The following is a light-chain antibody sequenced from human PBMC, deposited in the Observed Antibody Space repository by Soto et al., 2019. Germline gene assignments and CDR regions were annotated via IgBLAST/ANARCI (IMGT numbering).Light chain of an antibody. V-gene: IGKV3-20*01. J-gene: IGKJ3*01. CDR3: QQYGRSPFT. Sequence: EIVMTQSPATLSVSPGERATLSCRASLTISDNYLAWYQQKAGQAPRLVIYGASTRATGIPDRFSGSGSGTDFTLTISRLEPEDFAVYYCQQYGRSPFTFGPGTKVDIK. CDR1: LTISDNY. CDR2: GAS.